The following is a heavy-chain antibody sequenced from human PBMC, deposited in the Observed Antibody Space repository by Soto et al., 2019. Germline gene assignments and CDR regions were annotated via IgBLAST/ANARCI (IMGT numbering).Heavy chain of an antibody. Sequence: GASVKVSCKASGYTFTSYDINWVRQAPGQGLEWMGWMNPNSGNTGYAQKFQGRVTMTGNTSISTVYMDLSSLRSEDTAVYYCARSPYSSGYYYAIDYWGQGTQVTVSS. CDR3: ARSPYSSGYYYAIDY. CDR2: MNPNSGNT. CDR1: GYTFTSYD. D-gene: IGHD3-22*01. J-gene: IGHJ4*02. V-gene: IGHV1-8*01.